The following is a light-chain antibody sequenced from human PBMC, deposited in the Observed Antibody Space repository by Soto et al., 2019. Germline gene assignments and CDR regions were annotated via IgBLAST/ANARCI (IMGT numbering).Light chain of an antibody. CDR1: SSDVGGYNY. CDR3: SSYAGSSNA. CDR2: AVN. J-gene: IGLJ1*01. Sequence: SVLTQPPSASGSPGQSVAISCTGTSSDVGGYNYVSWYQQHPGKAPKLMIYAVNKRPSGVPDRFSGSKSGNTASLTVSGLQAEDEADYYCSSYAGSSNAFANGTKVTV. V-gene: IGLV2-8*01.